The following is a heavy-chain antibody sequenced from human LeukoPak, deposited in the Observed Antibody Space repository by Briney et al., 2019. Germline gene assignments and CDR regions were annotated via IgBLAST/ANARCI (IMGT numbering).Heavy chain of an antibody. CDR2: INSDGSST. CDR3: AGEEDFWSGYLDY. D-gene: IGHD3-3*01. CDR1: GFTFSSYW. V-gene: IGHV3-74*01. Sequence: GGSLRLSCAASGFTFSSYWMHWVRQAPGKGLVWVSRINSDGSSTSYADSVKGRFTISRDNAKNTLYLQMNSLRAEDTAVYYCAGEEDFWSGYLDYWGQGTLVTVSS. J-gene: IGHJ4*02.